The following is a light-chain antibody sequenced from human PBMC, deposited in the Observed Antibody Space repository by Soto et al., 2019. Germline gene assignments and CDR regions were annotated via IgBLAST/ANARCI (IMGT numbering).Light chain of an antibody. CDR2: DVS. J-gene: IGLJ3*02. CDR3: RSYTSSRTVV. CDR1: SSDVGGYNF. V-gene: IGLV2-14*03. Sequence: QSALTQPASVSGSPGQSITISCTGTSSDVGGYNFVSWYQQQPGKAPKLMIYDVSYRPSGVSNRFSGSKSGNTASLTISGLQAEDEADFYCRSYTSSRTVVFGGGTKLTVL.